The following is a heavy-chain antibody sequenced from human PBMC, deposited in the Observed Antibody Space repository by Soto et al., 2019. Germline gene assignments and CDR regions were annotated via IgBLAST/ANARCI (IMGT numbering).Heavy chain of an antibody. Sequence: SVKVSCKASGYTFTSYGISWVRQAPGQGLEWMGGIIPIFGTANYAQKFQGRVTITADESTSTAYMELSSLRSEDTAVYYCASGGYYYDSSGYYRYDYWGRGTLVTVSS. J-gene: IGHJ4*02. CDR3: ASGGYYYDSSGYYRYDY. CDR1: GYTFTSYG. CDR2: IIPIFGTA. D-gene: IGHD3-22*01. V-gene: IGHV1-69*13.